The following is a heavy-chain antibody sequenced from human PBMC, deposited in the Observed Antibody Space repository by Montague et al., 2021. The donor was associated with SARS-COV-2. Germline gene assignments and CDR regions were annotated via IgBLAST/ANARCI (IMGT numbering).Heavy chain of an antibody. V-gene: IGHV4-4*02. J-gene: IGHJ4*02. CDR2: IPHGEST. D-gene: IGHD3-22*01. Sequence: SETLSLTCAVASGSISSSNWWSLVRQPPGKGLWCIGEIPHGESTNYNSSLSSLVTISVDKSKNQSSLKLRSVTAATTAVYYCARRVSWVTMIVVVAYFDYWGQGTLVTASP. CDR1: SGSISSSNW. CDR3: ARRVSWVTMIVVVAYFDY.